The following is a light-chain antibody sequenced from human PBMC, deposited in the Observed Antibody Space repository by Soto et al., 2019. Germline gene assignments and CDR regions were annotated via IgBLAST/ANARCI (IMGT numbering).Light chain of an antibody. CDR2: FGS. CDR3: MQAQQTPPT. Sequence: DIVMTQSPLSLPVTPGEPASISCNSSQSLLQSNVYNYLDWYLQKPGQSPQLLIYFGSYRASGVPDRFSGSGSGTDFTLKIRRVEAEDVAIYYCMQAQQTPPTFGQGTKVEIK. J-gene: IGKJ1*01. CDR1: QSLLQSNVYNY. V-gene: IGKV2-28*01.